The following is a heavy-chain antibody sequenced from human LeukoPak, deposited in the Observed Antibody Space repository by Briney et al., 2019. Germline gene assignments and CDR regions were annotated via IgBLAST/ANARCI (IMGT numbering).Heavy chain of an antibody. Sequence: ASVKVSCKASGYTFTNNGISWVRQAPGQGLEWMGWISTDNGDTNYAQKLQGRVTMTTDTSTSTAYMELRSLRSDDTAVYYCAREGLGELTLDYWGQGTLVTVSS. V-gene: IGHV1-18*01. CDR3: AREGLGELTLDY. CDR1: GYTFTNNG. CDR2: ISTDNGDT. D-gene: IGHD3-16*01. J-gene: IGHJ4*02.